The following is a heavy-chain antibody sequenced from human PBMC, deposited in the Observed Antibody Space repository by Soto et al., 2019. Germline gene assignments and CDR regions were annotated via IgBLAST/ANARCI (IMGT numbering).Heavy chain of an antibody. J-gene: IGHJ5*02. CDR1: GYTFTSYY. CDR3: ARDGGGLTIFGVVIIGWFDP. D-gene: IGHD3-3*01. CDR2: INPNSGGT. Sequence: GASVKVSCKASGYTFTSYYMHWVRQAPGQGLEWMGWINPNSGGTNYAQKFQGRVTMTRDTSVSTAYMELSRLRSDDTAVYYCARDGGGLTIFGVVIIGWFDPWGQGTLVTVSS. V-gene: IGHV1-2*02.